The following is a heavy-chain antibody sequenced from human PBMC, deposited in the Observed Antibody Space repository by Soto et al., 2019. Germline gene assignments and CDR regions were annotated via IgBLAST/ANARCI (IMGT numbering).Heavy chain of an antibody. Sequence: AETLSLTCTVSARSVSRGSYYWIWIRQPPGKGLELIGYIYYSGSTNYNPSRKSRVTISVDTAKTQFSLKLSSGTAADTAVYYCARDHRGSYPSGIDYWGQGTLVTVSS. V-gene: IGHV4-61*01. CDR3: ARDHRGSYPSGIDY. D-gene: IGHD1-26*01. J-gene: IGHJ4*02. CDR1: ARSVSRGSYY. CDR2: IYYSGST.